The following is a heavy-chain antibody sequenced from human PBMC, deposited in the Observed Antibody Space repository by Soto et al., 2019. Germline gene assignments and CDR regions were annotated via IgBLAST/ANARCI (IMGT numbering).Heavy chain of an antibody. CDR2: ISGSGGST. J-gene: IGHJ4*02. CDR3: AREAGYSSGWYFDY. V-gene: IGHV3-23*01. D-gene: IGHD6-19*01. CDR1: GFTCSSYA. Sequence: GGSLRLSCAASGFTCSSYAMSWVRQAPGKGLEWVSAISGSGGSTYYADSVKGRFTISRDNAKKSLYLQMNSLRDEDTAVYYCAREAGYSSGWYFDYWGQGTLVTVSS.